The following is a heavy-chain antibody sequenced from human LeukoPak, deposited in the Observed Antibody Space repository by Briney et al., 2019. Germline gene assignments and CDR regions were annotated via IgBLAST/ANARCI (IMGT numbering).Heavy chain of an antibody. J-gene: IGHJ4*02. Sequence: GGSLRLSCAASGFTFSSYGMHWVRQAPGKGLEWVAVISYDGSNKYYADSVKGRFTISRDNSKNTLYLQMNSLRAEDTAVYYCAKVGNRQWLVPLDYWGQGTLVTVSS. CDR3: AKVGNRQWLVPLDY. CDR1: GFTFSSYG. V-gene: IGHV3-30*18. CDR2: ISYDGSNK. D-gene: IGHD6-19*01.